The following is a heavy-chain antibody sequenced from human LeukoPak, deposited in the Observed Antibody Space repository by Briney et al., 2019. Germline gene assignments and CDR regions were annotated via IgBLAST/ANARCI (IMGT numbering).Heavy chain of an antibody. Sequence: GGSLRLSCAASGFTFDDYAMPWVRQAPGKGLEWVSGSSWNSGSIGYADSVKGRFTISRDNAKNSLYLQMNSLRAEDTALYYCAKGRSGYLVDYWGQGTLVTVSS. CDR3: AKGRSGYLVDY. CDR2: SSWNSGSI. D-gene: IGHD3-22*01. J-gene: IGHJ4*02. V-gene: IGHV3-9*01. CDR1: GFTFDDYA.